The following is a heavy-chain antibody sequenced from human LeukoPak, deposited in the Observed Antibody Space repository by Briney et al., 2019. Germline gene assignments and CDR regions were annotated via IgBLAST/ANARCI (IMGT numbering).Heavy chain of an antibody. J-gene: IGHJ4*02. CDR2: IYYSGIT. Sequence: SETLSLXCTVSGGSISGGSYYWSWIRQPPGKGLEWIGYIYYSGITKYNLSLKSRVTISVDTSKNQLSLKLSSVTAADTAVYYCARGEYGLFDYWGQGTLVTVSS. D-gene: IGHD2/OR15-2a*01. V-gene: IGHV4-61*01. CDR1: GGSISGGSYY. CDR3: ARGEYGLFDY.